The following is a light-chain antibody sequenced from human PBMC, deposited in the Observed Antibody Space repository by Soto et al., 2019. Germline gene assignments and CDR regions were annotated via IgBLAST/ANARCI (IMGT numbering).Light chain of an antibody. CDR1: QTITYNF. CDR2: DAS. J-gene: IGKJ4*01. CDR3: QHYGESSST. Sequence: IVLTQSPGTLSLSPGEVATRSCGASQTITYNFLAWYQKKPGLAPRLLVYDASNRATGIPDRFSGSGSGTDFTLTISTLEPEDFAVYYCQHYGESSSTFGGGNRVEI. V-gene: IGKV3D-20*01.